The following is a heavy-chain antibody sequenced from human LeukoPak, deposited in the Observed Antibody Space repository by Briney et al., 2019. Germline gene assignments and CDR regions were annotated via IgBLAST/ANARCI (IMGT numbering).Heavy chain of an antibody. CDR3: ARDLYYDSSGSDAFDI. CDR1: GGTFSSYA. CDR2: IIPIFGTA. V-gene: IGHV1-69*13. D-gene: IGHD3-22*01. Sequence: SVKVSCKASGGTFSSYAISWVRQAPGQGLEWMGGIIPIFGTANYAQKFQGRVTITADESTSTAYMELSSLRSEDTAVYYCARDLYYDSSGSDAFDIWGQGTMVTVSS. J-gene: IGHJ3*02.